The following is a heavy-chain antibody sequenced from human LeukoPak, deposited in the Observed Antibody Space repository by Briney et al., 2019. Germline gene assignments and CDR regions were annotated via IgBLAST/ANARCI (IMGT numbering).Heavy chain of an antibody. D-gene: IGHD2-8*02. CDR1: GYSISSGYY. J-gene: IGHJ4*02. CDR2: IYHSGST. CDR3: ARSSTGPEDY. Sequence: SETLSLTCTVSGYSISSGYYWGWIRQPPGKGLEWIGSIYHSGSTYYNPSLKSRVTISVDTSKNQFSLKLSSVTAADTAVYYCARSSTGPEDYWGQGTLVTVSS. V-gene: IGHV4-38-2*02.